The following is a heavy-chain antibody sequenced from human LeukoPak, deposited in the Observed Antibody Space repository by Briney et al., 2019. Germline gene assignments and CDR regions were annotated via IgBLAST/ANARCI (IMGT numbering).Heavy chain of an antibody. D-gene: IGHD1-26*01. V-gene: IGHV3-23*01. Sequence: GGSLRLSCAASKFTFSNYAMSWVRQAPGKGLEWVSAISNSGGNIYYADSVKGRFTISRDNSKNTLYLQMNSLRAEDTAVYYCAKDVGATRGYYFDYWGQGTLVTVSS. CDR3: AKDVGATRGYYFDY. CDR1: KFTFSNYA. CDR2: ISNSGGNI. J-gene: IGHJ4*02.